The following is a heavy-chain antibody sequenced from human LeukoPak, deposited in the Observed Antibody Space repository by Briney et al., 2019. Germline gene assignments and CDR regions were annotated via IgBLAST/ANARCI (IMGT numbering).Heavy chain of an antibody. V-gene: IGHV4-59*01. Sequence: PSETLSLTCTVSGGSISSYYWSWIRQPPGKGLEWIGYIYYSGSTNYNPSLKSRVTISVDTSKNQFSLKLSSVTAADTAVYYCAGDLTSGSGWPFYYYYYMDVWGKGTTVTVSS. D-gene: IGHD6-19*01. CDR2: IYYSGST. J-gene: IGHJ6*03. CDR1: GGSISSYY. CDR3: AGDLTSGSGWPFYYYYYMDV.